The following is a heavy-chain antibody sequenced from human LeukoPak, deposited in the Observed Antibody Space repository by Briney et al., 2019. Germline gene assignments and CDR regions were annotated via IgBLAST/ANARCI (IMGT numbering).Heavy chain of an antibody. J-gene: IGHJ3*02. Sequence: ASVKVSCKASGYTFTSYGISWVRQAPGQGLEWMGIINPSGGSTSYAQKFQGRVTMTRDTSTSTVYMELSSLRSEDTAVYYCAREPPYDSSESTNASDIWGQGTMVTVSS. CDR2: INPSGGST. CDR3: AREPPYDSSESTNASDI. D-gene: IGHD3-22*01. V-gene: IGHV1-46*03. CDR1: GYTFTSYG.